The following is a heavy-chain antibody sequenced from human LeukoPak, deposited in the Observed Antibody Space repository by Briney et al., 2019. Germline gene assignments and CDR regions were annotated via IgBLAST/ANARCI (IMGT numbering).Heavy chain of an antibody. Sequence: PSETLSLTCAVYGGSFSGYYWSGIRQPPGKGLEWIGEINHSGSTNYNPSLKSRVTISVDTSKNQFSLKLSSVTAADTAVYYCARMEVGPHWFDPWGQGTLVTVSS. CDR1: GGSFSGYY. J-gene: IGHJ5*02. CDR3: ARMEVGPHWFDP. CDR2: INHSGST. D-gene: IGHD3-3*01. V-gene: IGHV4-34*01.